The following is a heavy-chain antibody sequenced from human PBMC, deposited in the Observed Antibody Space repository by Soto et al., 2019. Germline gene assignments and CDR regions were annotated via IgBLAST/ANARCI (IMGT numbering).Heavy chain of an antibody. CDR1: GFTFSSYG. CDR2: IWYDATNK. D-gene: IGHD4-17*01. V-gene: IGHV3-33*01. CDR3: ARDGADYLQLKYYFDY. J-gene: IGHJ4*02. Sequence: PGGSLRLSCTASGFTFSSYGMHWVRQAPGKGLEWVALIWYDATNKYYTASVKGRFTISRDNSKNTLYLQMNSLRAEDTAVYYCARDGADYLQLKYYFDYWGQGTIVTVYS.